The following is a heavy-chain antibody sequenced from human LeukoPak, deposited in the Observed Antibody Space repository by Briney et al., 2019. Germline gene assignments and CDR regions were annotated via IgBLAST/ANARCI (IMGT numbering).Heavy chain of an antibody. J-gene: IGHJ2*01. V-gene: IGHV3-7*03. D-gene: IGHD3-22*01. CDR3: AKERGRSWLLPDWYFDV. CDR1: GFTFSNAW. Sequence: PGGSLRLSCAASGFTFSNAWMSWVRQAPGKGLEWVANIKQDGSEKYYVDSVKGRFSISRDNAKNSLYLQMNSLRVDDTAMYYCAKERGRSWLLPDWYFDVWGRGTLVSVSS. CDR2: IKQDGSEK.